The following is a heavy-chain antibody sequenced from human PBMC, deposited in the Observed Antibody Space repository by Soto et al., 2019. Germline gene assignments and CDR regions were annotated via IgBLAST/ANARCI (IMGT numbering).Heavy chain of an antibody. CDR2: ISWNSGNI. CDR1: GFTFHNYA. J-gene: IGHJ6*02. Sequence: HPGGSLRLSCAASGFTFHNYAMHWVRQAPGKGLEWVSGISWNSGNIGYADSVKGRFTISRDNAKNSLYLQMNSLRAEDTALYYCAKSYTSGLYGMDVWGQGTAVTVSS. CDR3: AKSYTSGLYGMDV. D-gene: IGHD6-25*01. V-gene: IGHV3-9*01.